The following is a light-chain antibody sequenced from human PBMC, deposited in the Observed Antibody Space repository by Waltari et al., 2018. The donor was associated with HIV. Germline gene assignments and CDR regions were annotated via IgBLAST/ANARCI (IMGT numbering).Light chain of an antibody. V-gene: IGKV3-11*01. Sequence: IVLTQSPVTLSLSPGERATLSCRASQSVSSYLAWYQQKPGQAPRLLIYDAFNRAPGIPARFSGSGSGTDFTLTTSSLEPGDFALYYCQQRNNWPLTFGGGTKVEIK. CDR3: QQRNNWPLT. CDR2: DAF. J-gene: IGKJ4*01. CDR1: QSVSSY.